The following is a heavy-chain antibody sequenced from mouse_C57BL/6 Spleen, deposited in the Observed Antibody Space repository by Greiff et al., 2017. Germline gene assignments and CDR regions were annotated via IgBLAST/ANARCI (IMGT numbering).Heavy chain of an antibody. J-gene: IGHJ3*01. CDR1: GFNIKDDY. CDR3: SLQLRRGFAY. Sequence: EVQLQQSGAELVRPGASVKLSCTASGFNIKDDYMHWVKPRPEQGLEWIGWIDPENGDTEYASKFQGKATITADTSSNTAYLQLSSLTSEDTAVYYCSLQLRRGFAYWGQGTLVTVSA. V-gene: IGHV14-4*01. CDR2: IDPENGDT. D-gene: IGHD3-2*02.